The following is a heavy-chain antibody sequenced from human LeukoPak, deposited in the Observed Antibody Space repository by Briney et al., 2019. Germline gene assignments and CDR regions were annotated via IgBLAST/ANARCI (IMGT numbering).Heavy chain of an antibody. V-gene: IGHV3-20*04. CDR3: VKDGSYIAFDI. CDR1: GFTFHAHG. CDR2: ITGNGGNI. Sequence: GGSLRLSCVASGFTFHAHGMNWVRQAPGKGLEWVSGITGNGGNISYADSVKGRFAISRDNTKNSLYLQMTSLKVEDTALYYCVKDGSYIAFDIWGLGTMVTVSS. D-gene: IGHD1-26*01. J-gene: IGHJ3*02.